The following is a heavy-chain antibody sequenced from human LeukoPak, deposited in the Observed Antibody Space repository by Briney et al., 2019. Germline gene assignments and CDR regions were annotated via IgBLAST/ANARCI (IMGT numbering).Heavy chain of an antibody. CDR1: GDSLSGDHW. D-gene: IGHD6-6*01. CDR3: ARDRGSSLFDY. J-gene: IGHJ4*02. Sequence: PSGTLSLTCTVSGDSLSGDHWWSWVRQSPGKGLEWTGEIYRSGSTNYNPSLRSRVIMSVDTSKNQFSLKLSSVTAADTAVYYCARDRGSSLFDYWGQGTLVTVSS. CDR2: IYRSGST. V-gene: IGHV4-4*02.